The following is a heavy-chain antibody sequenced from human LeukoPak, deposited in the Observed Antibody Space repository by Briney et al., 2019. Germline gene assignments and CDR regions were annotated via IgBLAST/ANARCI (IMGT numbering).Heavy chain of an antibody. D-gene: IGHD4-17*01. Sequence: GRSLRLSCAASGFTFSSYGMHWVRQAPGKGLEWVAVISYDGSNKYYADSVKGRFTISRDNSKNTLYLQMNSLRAEDTAVYYCAKDLLYGDYPSSGMDVWGQGTTVTVSS. CDR3: AKDLLYGDYPSSGMDV. V-gene: IGHV3-30*18. CDR1: GFTFSSYG. CDR2: ISYDGSNK. J-gene: IGHJ6*02.